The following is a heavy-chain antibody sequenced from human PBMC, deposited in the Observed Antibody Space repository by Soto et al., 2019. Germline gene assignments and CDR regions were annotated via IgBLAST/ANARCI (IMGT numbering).Heavy chain of an antibody. V-gene: IGHV3-23*01. CDR3: AKIPVGRAVGVDY. CDR2: ISGSGDNT. D-gene: IGHD2-15*01. CDR1: GFTFSNYV. Sequence: EVHLLDSGGGLVQPGGSLSLSCAASGFTFSNYVMSCVRQATVKGMEWVSAISGSGDNTFYADHVKRRLTISRDNSKNTLLRQMTSLRAEDTAVYYCAKIPVGRAVGVDYWCQGTLVTVSS. J-gene: IGHJ4*02.